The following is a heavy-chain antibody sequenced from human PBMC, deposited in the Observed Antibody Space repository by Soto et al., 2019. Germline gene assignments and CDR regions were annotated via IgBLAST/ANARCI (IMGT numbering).Heavy chain of an antibody. CDR3: ARQKLWMATINNDAFDV. J-gene: IGHJ3*01. V-gene: IGHV5-51*01. CDR2: IYPGDSDT. D-gene: IGHD2-21*01. Sequence: GESLRISCKGSGYTFNTYWIGWVRQMPGKGLEWMGFIYPGDSDTTYSPSFQGQVTISVDKSISTAYLQWSSLKVSDTAIYYCARQKLWMATINNDAFDVWGQGTKVTVSS. CDR1: GYTFNTYW.